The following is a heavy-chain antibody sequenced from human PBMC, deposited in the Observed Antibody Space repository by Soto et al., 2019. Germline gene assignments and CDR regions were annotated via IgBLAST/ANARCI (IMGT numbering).Heavy chain of an antibody. V-gene: IGHV4-31*03. J-gene: IGHJ6*02. CDR3: ARELSSSGPDYYYGMDV. CDR1: GGSISSGGYY. CDR2: IYYSGST. D-gene: IGHD6-6*01. Sequence: SETLSLTCTVSGGSISSGGYYWSWIRQHPGKGLEWIGYIYYSGSTYHNPSLKSRVTISVDTSKNQFSLKLSSVTAADTAVYYCARELSSSGPDYYYGMDVWGQGTTVTVSS.